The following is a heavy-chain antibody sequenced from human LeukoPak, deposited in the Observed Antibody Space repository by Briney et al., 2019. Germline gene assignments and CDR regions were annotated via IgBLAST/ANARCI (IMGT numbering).Heavy chain of an antibody. CDR2: INHSGST. CDR3: VRGRAGYCSGGSCYSRGIGKYNWFDP. V-gene: IGHV4-34*01. Sequence: SETLSLTCAVYGGFFSGYYWSWIRQPPGKGLEWIGEINHSGSTNYNPSLKSRVTISVDTSKNQFSLKLSSVTAADTAVYYCVRGRAGYCSGGSCYSRGIGKYNWFDPWGQGTLVTVSS. CDR1: GGFFSGYY. J-gene: IGHJ5*02. D-gene: IGHD2-15*01.